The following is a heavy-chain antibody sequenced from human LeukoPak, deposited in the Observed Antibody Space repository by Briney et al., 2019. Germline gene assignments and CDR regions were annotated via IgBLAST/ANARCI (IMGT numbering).Heavy chain of an antibody. V-gene: IGHV3-21*01. CDR3: AKDHSSWYYLFVPPYYYYYGMDV. Sequence: PGGSLRLSCAASGFTFSSYAVNWVRQAPGKGLEWVSSISSSGSSIYYADSVKGRFTISRDNAKNSLYLQINSLGAEDTAVYYCAKDHSSWYYLFVPPYYYYYGMDVWGQGTTVTVSS. CDR2: ISSSGSSI. CDR1: GFTFSSYA. D-gene: IGHD6-13*01. J-gene: IGHJ6*02.